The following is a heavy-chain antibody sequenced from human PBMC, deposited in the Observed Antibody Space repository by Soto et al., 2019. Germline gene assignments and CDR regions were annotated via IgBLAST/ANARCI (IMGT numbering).Heavy chain of an antibody. CDR1: GFPFSSYV. CDR3: AKDSNKYSSSLRGRYFDY. CDR2: ISGGGSNT. J-gene: IGHJ4*02. Sequence: EVQLLESGGGLVQRGGSLRLSCAASGFPFSSYVMAWVRQAPGKGLEWVSGISGGGSNTFYADSEKGRFTISRDNSKNTLLLQMNSLGAEDTAVYYCAKDSNKYSSSLRGRYFDYWGQGIGVTVSS. V-gene: IGHV3-23*01. D-gene: IGHD4-4*01.